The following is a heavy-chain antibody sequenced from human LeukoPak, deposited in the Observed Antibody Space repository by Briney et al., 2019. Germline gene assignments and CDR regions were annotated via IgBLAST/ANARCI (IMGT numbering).Heavy chain of an antibody. D-gene: IGHD4-23*01. V-gene: IGHV1-2*02. CDR1: GFTFTGYY. Sequence: ASVKVSCTASGFTFTGYYIHWVRQAPGQGLEWMGWVNPNNGGTTYAQMCQGRVTMTRDTSISTAYMELSRLTSDDTAVYYCARDSYGGNWSLGYWGQGTLVTVSS. J-gene: IGHJ4*02. CDR3: ARDSYGGNWSLGY. CDR2: VNPNNGGT.